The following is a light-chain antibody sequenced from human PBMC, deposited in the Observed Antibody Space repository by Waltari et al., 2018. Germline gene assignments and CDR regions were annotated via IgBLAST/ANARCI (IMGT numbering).Light chain of an antibody. V-gene: IGLV1-44*01. J-gene: IGLJ3*02. CDR2: TNN. CDR1: RSNIRSNS. Sequence: QSVLTQPPSASGTPGQKVTISCSGSRSNIRSNSVSWYQQVPGTAPKLIIFTNNQRSSGVPDRFSASKSGTSASLAISGLQSEDEADYYCASWDDTLNGLWVFGGGTSLTVL. CDR3: ASWDDTLNGLWV.